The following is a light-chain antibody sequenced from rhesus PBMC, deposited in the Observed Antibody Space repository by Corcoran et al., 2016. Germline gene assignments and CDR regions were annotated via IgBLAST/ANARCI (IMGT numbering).Light chain of an antibody. CDR1: QNIYSN. Sequence: DIQMTQSPSALSASVGDRVTISCRASQNIYSNLAWYQPKPGKAPKLLIYAASSLQTGIPSRFSGSGSGTDFTLPISSLQPDDSAAYYCQHYYDNPYSFGQGTKVEIK. CDR2: AAS. V-gene: IGKV1S12*01. J-gene: IGKJ2*01. CDR3: QHYYDNPYS.